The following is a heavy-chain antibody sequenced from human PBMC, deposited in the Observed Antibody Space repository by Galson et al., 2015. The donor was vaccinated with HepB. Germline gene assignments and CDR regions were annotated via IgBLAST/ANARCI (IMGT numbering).Heavy chain of an antibody. V-gene: IGHV1-18*04. CDR3: ATTSGATMEHADYIGH. J-gene: IGHJ4*02. D-gene: IGHD5-12*01. CDR1: GYTFSNYA. CDR2: ISPYYGNT. Sequence: SVKVSCKASGYTFSNYAITWVRQAPGQGLEWMGWISPYYGNTIYEQKFQGRLTMTTDTSSTTAYIELRSLRSDDTAVYYCATTSGATMEHADYIGHWGQGTLVTVSS.